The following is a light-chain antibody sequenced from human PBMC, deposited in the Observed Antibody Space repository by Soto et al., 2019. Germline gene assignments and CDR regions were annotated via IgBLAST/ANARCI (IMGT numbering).Light chain of an antibody. V-gene: IGKV3-20*01. CDR1: QTIDNT. Sequence: EIVMTQAPATLSLSPGERATLSCRASQTIDNTLAWYQRKPGQAPRLLIYDASTRATGVPARFSGSGSGTDFNLTITRLEPEDFAVYYCLQYGSSPHTFGQGTRLEIK. J-gene: IGKJ5*01. CDR3: LQYGSSPHT. CDR2: DAS.